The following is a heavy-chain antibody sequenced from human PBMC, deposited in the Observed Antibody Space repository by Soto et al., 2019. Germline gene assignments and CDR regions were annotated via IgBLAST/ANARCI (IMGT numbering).Heavy chain of an antibody. CDR1: GGSISSYY. D-gene: IGHD6-19*01. CDR2: IYYSGST. J-gene: IGHJ4*02. V-gene: IGHV4-59*08. CDR3: ARHKESGWYPAEIDY. Sequence: SETLSLTCTVSGGSISSYYWSWIRQPPGKGLEWIGYIYYSGSTNYNPSLKSRVTISVDTSKNQFSLKLSSVTAADTAVYYCARHKESGWYPAEIDYWGQGTLVTVSS.